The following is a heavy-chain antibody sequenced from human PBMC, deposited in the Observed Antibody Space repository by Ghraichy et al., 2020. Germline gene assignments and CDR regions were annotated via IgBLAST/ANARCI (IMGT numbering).Heavy chain of an antibody. CDR1: GLSFSTYW. D-gene: IGHD6-25*01. J-gene: IGHJ4*02. V-gene: IGHV3-7*03. CDR2: IKGDGSEK. Sequence: LSLTCAASGLSFSTYWMSWVRQAPGKGLEWVAHIKGDGSEKYYVESVKGRFTIYRDNAKNSLYLQMNSLRVEDTAVYYCGGWYRSESPWGQGTLVTVSS. CDR3: GGWYRSESP.